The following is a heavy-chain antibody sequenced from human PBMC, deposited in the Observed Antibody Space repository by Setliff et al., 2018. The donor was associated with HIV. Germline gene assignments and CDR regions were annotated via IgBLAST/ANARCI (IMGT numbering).Heavy chain of an antibody. CDR2: IGQDGSEK. Sequence: PGGSLRLSCAASRFDFNNYWMCWVRQAPGKGLEWVANIGQDGSEKNYVDSVKGRFTISRDNSKNTLYLQMNSLRAEGTAVYYCAKFFGGYGDYMGFDYWGQGTLVTVSS. D-gene: IGHD4-17*01. CDR1: RFDFNNYW. V-gene: IGHV3-7*03. J-gene: IGHJ4*02. CDR3: AKFFGGYGDYMGFDY.